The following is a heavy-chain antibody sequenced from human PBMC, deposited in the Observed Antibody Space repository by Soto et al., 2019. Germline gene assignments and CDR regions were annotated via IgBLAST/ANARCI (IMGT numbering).Heavy chain of an antibody. V-gene: IGHV4-4*02. CDR2: IDHSGST. CDR1: GGSISSSNW. Sequence: QVQLQESGPGLVKPSGTLSLTCAVSGGSISSSNWWSWVRQTPGKGRGWIGEIDHSGSTNYNPSLKSRVTRSVDKSKNQFSLKLSSVSAADTAVYYCARERAFGESSPGYYYYGMDVWGQGTTVTVSS. J-gene: IGHJ6*02. CDR3: ARERAFGESSPGYYYYGMDV. D-gene: IGHD3-10*01.